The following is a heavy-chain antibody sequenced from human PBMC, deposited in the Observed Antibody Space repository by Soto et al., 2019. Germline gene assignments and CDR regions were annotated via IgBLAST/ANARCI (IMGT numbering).Heavy chain of an antibody. CDR2: IFTRDSET. D-gene: IGHD3-10*01. J-gene: IGHJ5*02. V-gene: IGHV5-51*01. CDR1: GHLFNNHW. Sequence: PGESLKISWKGPGHLFNNHWIGWVRQTPGKGLEWMGLIFTRDSETKTSPSFQGHVSFSVDNSINTVYLQWTSLKTTDTGIYFCARGYFDSGHGYDLWGQGTLVTVSS. CDR3: ARGYFDSGHGYDL.